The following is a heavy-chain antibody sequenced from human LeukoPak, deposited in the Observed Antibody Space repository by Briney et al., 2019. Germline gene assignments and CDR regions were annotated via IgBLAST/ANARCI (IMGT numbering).Heavy chain of an antibody. Sequence: GAPVKVSCKAFGYTFTDYYLHWGRQAPGQGLEWMGWIHPNSGGANYAQKFQGRVTMTRDTSISTAYMELTSLRSDDTAVYYCARLATVPGWGQGTLVIVSS. D-gene: IGHD6-19*01. CDR1: GYTFTDYY. CDR2: IHPNSGGA. V-gene: IGHV1-2*02. J-gene: IGHJ1*01. CDR3: ARLATVPG.